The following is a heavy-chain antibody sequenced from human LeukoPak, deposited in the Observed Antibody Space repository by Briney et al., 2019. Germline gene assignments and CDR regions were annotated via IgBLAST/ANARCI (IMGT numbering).Heavy chain of an antibody. V-gene: IGHV3-23*01. D-gene: IGHD3-9*01. CDR1: GFTFSSYA. Sequence: GWFLTLSFAVSGFTFSSYAMSRLRHAPANSLDWVSDFRGGGDRTYYADSVKGRFTISRDNSRNTLYLQMNSLRAEDTAVFFFKQKTAYEIVTDYSPHLDYWGQGTLVTVSS. CDR3: KQKTAYEIVTDYSPHLDY. J-gene: IGHJ4*02. CDR2: FRGGGDRT.